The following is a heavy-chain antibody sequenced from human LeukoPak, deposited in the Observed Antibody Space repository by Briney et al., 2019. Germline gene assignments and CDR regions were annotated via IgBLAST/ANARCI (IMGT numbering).Heavy chain of an antibody. Sequence: PSETRSLTCTVSGGSISSYYWSWIRQPAGKGLEWIGYIYYSGSTNYNPSLKSRVTISVDTSKNQFSLKLSSVTAADTAVYYCAREGGIQLAAAMDVWGKGTTVTVSS. CDR2: IYYSGST. CDR1: GGSISSYY. D-gene: IGHD5-18*01. CDR3: AREGGIQLAAAMDV. J-gene: IGHJ6*04. V-gene: IGHV4-59*01.